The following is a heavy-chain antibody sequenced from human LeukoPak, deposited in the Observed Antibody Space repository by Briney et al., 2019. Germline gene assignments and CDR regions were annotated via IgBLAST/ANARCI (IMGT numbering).Heavy chain of an antibody. Sequence: SVKVSCKASGGTFSSYAISWVRQAPGQGLEWMGRIIPILGIANYAQKFQGRVTITADKSTSTAYMELSSLRSEDTAVYYCARLYCSSTSCYPSWFDPWGQGTLVTVSS. CDR2: IIPILGIA. CDR1: GGTFSSYA. J-gene: IGHJ5*02. D-gene: IGHD2-2*01. V-gene: IGHV1-69*04. CDR3: ARLYCSSTSCYPSWFDP.